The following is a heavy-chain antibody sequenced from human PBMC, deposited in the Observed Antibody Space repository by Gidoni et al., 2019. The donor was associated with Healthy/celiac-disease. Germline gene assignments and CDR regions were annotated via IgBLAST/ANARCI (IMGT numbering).Heavy chain of an antibody. Sequence: QVQRVQSGAGGKKPGSAVKASCKASGGTFSSNAISWVRQAPGQGLEWMGGIIPIFGTANYAQKFQGRVTITADESTSTAYMELSSLRSEDTAVYYCASHLDYDFWSGYSDYYYYGMDVWGQGTTVTVSS. CDR2: IIPIFGTA. D-gene: IGHD3-3*01. CDR3: ASHLDYDFWSGYSDYYYYGMDV. V-gene: IGHV1-69*01. CDR1: GGTFSSNA. J-gene: IGHJ6*02.